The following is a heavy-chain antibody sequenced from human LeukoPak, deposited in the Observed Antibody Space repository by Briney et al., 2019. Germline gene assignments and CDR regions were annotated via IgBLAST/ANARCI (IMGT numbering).Heavy chain of an antibody. Sequence: SETLSLTCAVYGGSFSGYYWSWIRQPPGKGLEWIGSIYYSGSTYYNPSLKSRVTISVDTSKNQFSLKLSSVTAADTAVYYCARLGIFDAFDIWGQGTMVTVSS. D-gene: IGHD3-9*01. CDR2: IYYSGST. V-gene: IGHV4-34*01. CDR3: ARLGIFDAFDI. J-gene: IGHJ3*02. CDR1: GGSFSGYY.